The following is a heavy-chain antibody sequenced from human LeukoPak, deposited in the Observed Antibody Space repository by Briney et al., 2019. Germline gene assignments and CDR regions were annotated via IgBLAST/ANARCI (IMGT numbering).Heavy chain of an antibody. CDR1: GFTFRSPA. J-gene: IGHJ4*02. CDR2: ISASGGST. D-gene: IGHD2-15*01. Sequence: GGSLRLSCAGSGFTFRSPAMSWVRQAPGKGLEWVSAISASGGSTYYADSVKGRFTISRDNSKSSVYLQMSSLRVEDTAVYYCAKRYCSGGSCYSGDWGQGTLVTVSP. V-gene: IGHV3-23*01. CDR3: AKRYCSGGSCYSGD.